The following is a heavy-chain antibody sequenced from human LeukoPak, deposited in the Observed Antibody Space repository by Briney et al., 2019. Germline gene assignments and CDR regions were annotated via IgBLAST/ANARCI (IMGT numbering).Heavy chain of an antibody. D-gene: IGHD3-22*01. J-gene: IGHJ4*02. Sequence: SQTLSLTCTVSGGSISSGGYYWSWIRQHPGKGLEWIGYIYYSGSTYYNPSLKSRVTISVDTSKNQFSLRLRSVTAADTAVYYCARSHYDSSGSPIFGLGVDYWGQGTLVTVSS. CDR2: IYYSGST. V-gene: IGHV4-31*03. CDR3: ARSHYDSSGSPIFGLGVDY. CDR1: GGSISSGGYY.